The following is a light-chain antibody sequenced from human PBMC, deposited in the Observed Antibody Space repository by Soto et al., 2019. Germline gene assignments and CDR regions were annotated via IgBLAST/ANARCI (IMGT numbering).Light chain of an antibody. V-gene: IGLV2-14*01. CDR2: DVS. Sequence: QSVLTQPASVSGSPGQSITISCTGTSSDVGGYNYVSWYQQHPGKAPKLMIYDVSNRPSGVSNRFSGSKSGNTASLTISGLQAEDEADYYCSSYTSSNTPRFGGATKVPVL. CDR1: SSDVGGYNY. CDR3: SSYTSSNTPR. J-gene: IGLJ2*01.